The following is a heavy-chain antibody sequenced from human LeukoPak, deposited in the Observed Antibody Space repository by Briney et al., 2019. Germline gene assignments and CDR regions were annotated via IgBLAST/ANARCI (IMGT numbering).Heavy chain of an antibody. CDR2: IYYSGST. CDR1: GGSISSGGYY. Sequence: SQTLSLTCTVSGGSISSGGYYWSWIRQPPGKGLEWIGYIYYSGSTNYNPSLKSRVTISVDTSKNQFSLKLSSVTAADTAVYYCARLVTYLFDYWGQGTLVTVSS. CDR3: ARLVTYLFDY. J-gene: IGHJ4*02. V-gene: IGHV4-61*08. D-gene: IGHD2-21*02.